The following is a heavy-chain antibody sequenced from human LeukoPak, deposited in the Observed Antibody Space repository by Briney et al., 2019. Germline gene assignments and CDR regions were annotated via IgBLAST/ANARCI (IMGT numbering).Heavy chain of an antibody. V-gene: IGHV1-69*04. CDR3: VRNYYDTPPDY. J-gene: IGHJ4*02. CDR1: GGTFSSYA. D-gene: IGHD3-22*01. Sequence: ASVKVSCKASGGTFSSYAISWVRQAPGQGLEWMGRIIPIFGIANYAQKFQGRVTVTADKSTSTAYMELSSLRSEDTAVYYCVRNYYDTPPDYWGQGTLVTVSS. CDR2: IIPIFGIA.